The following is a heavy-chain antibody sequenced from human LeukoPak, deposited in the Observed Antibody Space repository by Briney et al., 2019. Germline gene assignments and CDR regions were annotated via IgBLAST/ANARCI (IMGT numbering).Heavy chain of an antibody. CDR2: INGDGSST. CDR1: GFTFSSYW. J-gene: IGHJ3*02. Sequence: GGSLRLSCAASGFTFSSYWMHWVRQAPGKGLVWVSRINGDGSSTSYADSVRGRFTISRDNAKNTLYPQMNSLRAEDTAVYYCARDLAVARDAFDIWGQGTMVTVSS. D-gene: IGHD6-19*01. V-gene: IGHV3-74*01. CDR3: ARDLAVARDAFDI.